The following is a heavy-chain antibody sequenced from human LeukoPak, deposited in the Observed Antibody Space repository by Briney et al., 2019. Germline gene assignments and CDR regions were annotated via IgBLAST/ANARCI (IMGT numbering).Heavy chain of an antibody. V-gene: IGHV3-48*04. CDR1: GFTFSSYS. Sequence: GGSLRLSCAASGFTFSSYSMNWVRQAPGKGLEWVSYISSSSSTIYYADSVKGRFTISRDNAKNSLYLQMNSLRAEDTAVYYCARDLSLTVVTLNYFDYWGQGTLVTVSS. CDR2: ISSSSSTI. J-gene: IGHJ4*02. D-gene: IGHD4-23*01. CDR3: ARDLSLTVVTLNYFDY.